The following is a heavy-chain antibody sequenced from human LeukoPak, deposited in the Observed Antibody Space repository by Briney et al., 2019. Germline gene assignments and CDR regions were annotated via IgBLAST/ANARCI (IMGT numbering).Heavy chain of an antibody. D-gene: IGHD3-22*01. CDR2: ISGSGGST. CDR3: AKGVQYYYDSSGYYFDY. CDR1: GFTFSSYA. V-gene: IGHV3-23*01. Sequence: GGSLGLSCAASGFTFSSYAMSWVRQAPGKGLEWVSAISGSGGSTYYADSVKGRFTISRDNSKNTLYLQMNSLRAEDTAVYYCAKGVQYYYDSSGYYFDYWGQGTLVTVSS. J-gene: IGHJ4*02.